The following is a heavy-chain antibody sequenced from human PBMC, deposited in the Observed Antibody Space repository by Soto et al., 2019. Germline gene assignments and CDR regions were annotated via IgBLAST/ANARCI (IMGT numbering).Heavy chain of an antibody. D-gene: IGHD3-10*01. CDR1: GFTFSSYA. Sequence: GGSLRLSCAASGFTFSSYAMHWVRQAPGKGLEWVAVISYDGSNKYYADSVKGRFTISRDNSKNTLYLQMNSLRAEDTAVYYCARDHLWFGELLFSSDYYYYGMDVWGQGTTVTVS. CDR3: ARDHLWFGELLFSSDYYYYGMDV. CDR2: ISYDGSNK. V-gene: IGHV3-30-3*01. J-gene: IGHJ6*02.